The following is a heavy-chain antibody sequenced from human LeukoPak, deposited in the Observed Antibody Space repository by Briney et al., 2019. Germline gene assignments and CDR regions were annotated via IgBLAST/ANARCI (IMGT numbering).Heavy chain of an antibody. J-gene: IGHJ6*02. CDR1: GDSVSSNSTA. D-gene: IGHD5-12*01. V-gene: IGHV6-1*01. Sequence: SQTLSLTCAISGDSVSSNSTAWNWIRQSPSRGLEWLGRTYYRSKWYNDYAVSVKSRITINPDTSKNQFSLQLNSVTPEDTAVYHCARDRGRGYDYYYYYGMDVWGQGTTVTVSS. CDR2: TYYRSKWYN. CDR3: ARDRGRGYDYYYYYGMDV.